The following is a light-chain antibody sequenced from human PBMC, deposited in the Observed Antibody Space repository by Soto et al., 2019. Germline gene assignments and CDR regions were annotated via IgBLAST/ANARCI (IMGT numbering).Light chain of an antibody. CDR3: CSYAGSYV. CDR2: EGS. CDR1: SSDVGSYNL. V-gene: IGLV2-23*01. Sequence: QSVLTQPASVSGSPGQSITISCTGTSSDVGSYNLVSWYQQHPGKALKLMIYEGSKRPSGVSNRFSGSKSGNTASLTISVLQAEDEAVYYCCSYAGSYVFGTGTKVTVL. J-gene: IGLJ1*01.